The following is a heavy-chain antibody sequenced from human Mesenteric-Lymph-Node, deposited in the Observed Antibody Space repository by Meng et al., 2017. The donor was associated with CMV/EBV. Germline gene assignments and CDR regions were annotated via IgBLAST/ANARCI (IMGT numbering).Heavy chain of an antibody. Sequence: LSGYYWSWIRKPPGKGLEWIREINHSGSTNYNPSIKSRVTISVDTSKNQFSLKLSSVTAADTAVYYCARGIGILRYFDWLSSPYYFDYWGQGTLVTVSS. J-gene: IGHJ4*02. CDR2: INHSGST. V-gene: IGHV4-34*01. CDR3: ARGIGILRYFDWLSSPYYFDY. CDR1: LSGYY. D-gene: IGHD3-9*01.